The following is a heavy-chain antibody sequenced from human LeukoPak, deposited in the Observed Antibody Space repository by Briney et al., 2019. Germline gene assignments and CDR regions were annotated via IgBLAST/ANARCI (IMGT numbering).Heavy chain of an antibody. CDR1: GVSISSGGYS. CDR2: IYHSGST. Sequence: SETLSLTCAVSGVSISSGGYSWSWLRQPPGKGLEWIGYIYHSGSTYYNPSLKSRVTISVDRSKNQFSLKLSSVTAADTAVYYCAREGVATRNWFDPWGQGTLVTVSS. J-gene: IGHJ5*02. V-gene: IGHV4-30-2*01. D-gene: IGHD3-3*01. CDR3: AREGVATRNWFDP.